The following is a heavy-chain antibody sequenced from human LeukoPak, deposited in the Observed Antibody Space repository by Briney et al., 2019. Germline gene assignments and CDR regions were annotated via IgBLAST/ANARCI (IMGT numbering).Heavy chain of an antibody. J-gene: IGHJ4*02. D-gene: IGHD3-3*01. CDR2: ISRSSSYI. V-gene: IGHV3-21*01. CDR1: GFTFSSYS. CDR3: ARDYLRDPFDY. Sequence: GGSLRLSCAASGFTFSSYSMNWVRQAPGKGLEWVSSISRSSSYIYYADSVKGRFTISRDNAKNTLYLQMNSLRAEDTAVYYCARDYLRDPFDYWGQGTLVTVSS.